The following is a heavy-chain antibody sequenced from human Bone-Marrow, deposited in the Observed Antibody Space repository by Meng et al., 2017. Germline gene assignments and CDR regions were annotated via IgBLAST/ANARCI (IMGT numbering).Heavy chain of an antibody. V-gene: IGHV3-23*01. D-gene: IGHD5-24*01. CDR3: ARVRDGFNYASVWYYFDY. J-gene: IGHJ4*02. CDR2: ITTSAETT. CDR1: GFTFSSYA. Sequence: GESLKISCAATGFTFSSYAMSWVRQAPGKGLEWVSGITTSAETTYDVVSVKDRFTISRDNSKNTLYLQMNSLRAEDTAVYYCARVRDGFNYASVWYYFDYWGQGTLVTVSS.